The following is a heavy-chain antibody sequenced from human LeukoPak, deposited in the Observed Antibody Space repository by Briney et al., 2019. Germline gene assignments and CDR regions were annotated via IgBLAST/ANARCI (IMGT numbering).Heavy chain of an antibody. D-gene: IGHD3-16*02. CDR3: AKAIHYDYVWGSYRNDAFDI. J-gene: IGHJ3*02. V-gene: IGHV3-48*01. Sequence: GGSLRLSCAASGFTFSSYTMNWVRQAPGKGLEWVSYISSTSSTIYYAASVKGRFIISRDNAKNSLYLQMNSLRAEDTAVYYCAKAIHYDYVWGSYRNDAFDIWGQGTMVTVSS. CDR2: ISSTSSTI. CDR1: GFTFSSYT.